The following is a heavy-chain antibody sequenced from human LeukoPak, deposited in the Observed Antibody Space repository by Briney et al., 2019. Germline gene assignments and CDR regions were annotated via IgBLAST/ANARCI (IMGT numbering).Heavy chain of an antibody. D-gene: IGHD2-2*01. Sequence: GGSLRLSCGASGFTFSSYSMNWVRQAPRKGLEWVSSISSSSIYIYYADSVKGRFTISRDNAKNSLYLQMNSLRAEDTAVYYCARVVVVPAAIYYYGMDVWGQGTTVTVSS. CDR1: GFTFSSYS. CDR3: ARVVVVPAAIYYYGMDV. CDR2: ISSSSIYI. V-gene: IGHV3-21*01. J-gene: IGHJ6*02.